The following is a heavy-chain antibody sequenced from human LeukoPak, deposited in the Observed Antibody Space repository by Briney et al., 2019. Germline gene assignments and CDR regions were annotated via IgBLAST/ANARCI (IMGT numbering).Heavy chain of an antibody. CDR1: GYTFTGYY. D-gene: IGHD3-10*01. V-gene: IGHV1-2*02. Sequence: ASVKVSCKASGYTFTGYYMHWVRQAPGQGLEWMGWINPNSGGTNYAQKFQGRVTMTRDTSISTAYMELSRLRSDDTAIYYCARVVDYGSGRRGAFDIWGQGTMVTVSS. CDR3: ARVVDYGSGRRGAFDI. J-gene: IGHJ3*02. CDR2: INPNSGGT.